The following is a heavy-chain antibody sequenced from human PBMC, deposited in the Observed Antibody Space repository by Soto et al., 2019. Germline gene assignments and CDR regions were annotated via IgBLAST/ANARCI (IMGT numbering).Heavy chain of an antibody. V-gene: IGHV1-69*13. J-gene: IGHJ6*04. D-gene: IGHD6-13*01. CDR2: IIPIFGTA. CDR3: GRVGGGSTWPGVPHSYYGRDV. Sequence: ASVKVSCKAFGGTFSSYAISWVRQAPGQGLEWMGGIIPIFGTANYAQKFQGRVTITADESTSTAYMELSSLRSEDTAVYYCGRVGGGSTWPGVPHSYYGRDVGGKGTTATGSS. CDR1: GGTFSSYA.